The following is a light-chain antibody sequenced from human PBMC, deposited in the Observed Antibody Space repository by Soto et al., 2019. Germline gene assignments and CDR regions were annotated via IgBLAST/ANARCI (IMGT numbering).Light chain of an antibody. V-gene: IGKV1-39*01. J-gene: IGKJ1*01. CDR2: AAS. Sequence: DILMTQSPSSLSASIGDRVTISCRTSQTVSTYLNWYQHKPGRGPTLLIYAASSLQSGVPSRFSGSGSGTDFTLTIGSLQPEDFATYYCQQYQSYSRTFGQGTKVEIK. CDR1: QTVSTY. CDR3: QQYQSYSRT.